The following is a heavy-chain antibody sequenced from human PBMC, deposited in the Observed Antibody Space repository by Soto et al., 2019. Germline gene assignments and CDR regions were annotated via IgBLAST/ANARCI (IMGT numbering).Heavy chain of an antibody. Sequence: GGSLRLSCTASVFTFSSYGMHWVRQAPGKGLEWVAVLWYDGSTKYYADSVRGRFTISRDNSKNTLYLQMNSLRAEDTAVYYCARVGPDADYYYYYYYMDVWGKGTTVTVSS. CDR2: LWYDGSTK. V-gene: IGHV3-33*01. CDR1: VFTFSSYG. CDR3: ARVGPDADYYYYYYYMDV. D-gene: IGHD3-3*01. J-gene: IGHJ6*03.